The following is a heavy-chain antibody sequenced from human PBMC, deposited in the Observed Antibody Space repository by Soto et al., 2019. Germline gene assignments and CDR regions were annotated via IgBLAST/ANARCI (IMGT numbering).Heavy chain of an antibody. CDR2: IKQDGSEK. D-gene: IGHD6-19*01. CDR3: ARVGIAVDGGAY. CDR1: GFTLSSYW. J-gene: IGHJ4*02. V-gene: IGHV3-7*03. Sequence: PGGSLRLSCAASGFTLSSYWMSWVRQAPGKGLEWVANIKQDGSEKYYVDSVKGRFTISRDNAKNSLYLQMNSLRAEDTAVYYCARVGIAVDGGAYGGQGTLVTVPA.